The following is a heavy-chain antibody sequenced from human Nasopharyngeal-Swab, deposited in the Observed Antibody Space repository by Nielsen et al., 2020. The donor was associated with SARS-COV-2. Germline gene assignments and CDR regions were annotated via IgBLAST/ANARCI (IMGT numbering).Heavy chain of an antibody. CDR2: IIIIFGTA. V-gene: IGHV1-69*13. CDR3: AGPAIAEPYYYFYGMDV. D-gene: IGHD2-21*01. J-gene: IGHJ6*02. CDR1: VGTFSSYA. Sequence: SVPVSCKASVGTFSSYAISWVRQAPGQGLEWMGGIIIIFGTANYAQKFQGRVTITADDSTSTAYMELSSLRSEDTAVDYCAGPAIAEPYYYFYGMDVWGQGTTVTVS.